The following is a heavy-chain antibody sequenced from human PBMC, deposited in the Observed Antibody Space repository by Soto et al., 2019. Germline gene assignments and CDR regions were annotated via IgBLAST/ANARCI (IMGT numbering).Heavy chain of an antibody. CDR1: GGSISSGGYY. J-gene: IGHJ3*02. Sequence: QVQLQESGPGLVKPSQTLSLTCTVSGGSISSGGYYWSWIRQHPGKGLEWMGYIYYSGSTYYNPSLKSRVTISVDTSKNQSSLKLSSVTAADTAVYYCARDPGYYYDSSGYYDAFDIWGQGTMVTVSS. CDR3: ARDPGYYYDSSGYYDAFDI. CDR2: IYYSGST. V-gene: IGHV4-31*03. D-gene: IGHD3-22*01.